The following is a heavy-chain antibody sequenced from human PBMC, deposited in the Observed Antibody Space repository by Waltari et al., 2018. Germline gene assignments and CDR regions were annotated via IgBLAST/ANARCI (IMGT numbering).Heavy chain of an antibody. D-gene: IGHD1-1*01. J-gene: IGHJ4*02. CDR3: TTIGYLSGYFDY. Sequence: EVQLLESGGGLVQPGGSLRLSCAASGFTFSSYAMSWVRQAPGKGLEWVSAISGSGGSTYYADSVKGRFTISRDNSKNTLYLQMNSLRAEDTAVYYCTTIGYLSGYFDYWGQGTLVTVSS. CDR2: ISGSGGST. CDR1: GFTFSSYA. V-gene: IGHV3-23*01.